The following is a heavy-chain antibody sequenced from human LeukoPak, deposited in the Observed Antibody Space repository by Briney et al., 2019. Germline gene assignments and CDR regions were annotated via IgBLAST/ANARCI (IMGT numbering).Heavy chain of an antibody. CDR1: GGSISIYY. Sequence: SETLSLTCTVSGGSISIYYWSWIRQPPAKGLEWIGYIYYSGSTNYNPSLKSRVTISIDTSKNQFSLKLSSVTAADTAVYYCVRLSFDTVIPNWYFDLWGRGTLVTVSS. CDR2: IYYSGST. J-gene: IGHJ2*01. V-gene: IGHV4-59*08. CDR3: VRLSFDTVIPNWYFDL. D-gene: IGHD5-18*01.